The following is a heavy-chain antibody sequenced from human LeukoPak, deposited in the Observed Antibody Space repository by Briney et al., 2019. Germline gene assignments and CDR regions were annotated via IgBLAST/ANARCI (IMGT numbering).Heavy chain of an antibody. J-gene: IGHJ4*02. CDR1: GGSISSSSYY. CDR2: IYYSGST. V-gene: IGHV4-39*01. Sequence: SETLSLTCTVSGGSISSSSYYWGWIRQPPGKRLEWIGSIYYSGSTYYNPSLKSRVTISVDTSKNQFSLKLSSVTAADTAVYYCARPRYSGYDFAYWGQGTLVTVSS. D-gene: IGHD5-12*01. CDR3: ARPRYSGYDFAY.